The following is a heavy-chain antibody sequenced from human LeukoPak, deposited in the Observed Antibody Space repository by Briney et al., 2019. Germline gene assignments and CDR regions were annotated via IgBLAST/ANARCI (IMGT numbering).Heavy chain of an antibody. Sequence: GGSLRLSCVDSGSTFSNYVMTWVRQTPGKGLEWVSAISGGGDITDYADSVKDRFTISRDNSKNTLYLQINNLRVEDTAVYYCARASGLWNDVYYYYYMDVWGKGTTVTISS. CDR2: ISGGGDIT. J-gene: IGHJ6*03. CDR1: GSTFSNYV. D-gene: IGHD1-1*01. CDR3: ARASGLWNDVYYYYYMDV. V-gene: IGHV3-23*01.